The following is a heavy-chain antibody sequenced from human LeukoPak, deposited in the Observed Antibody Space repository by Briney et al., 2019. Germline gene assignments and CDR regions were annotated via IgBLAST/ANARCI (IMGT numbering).Heavy chain of an antibody. CDR1: GGSISSSSYY. J-gene: IGHJ4*02. CDR2: IPYSGST. D-gene: IGHD6-19*01. CDR3: ARAPVSGSGIY. Sequence: SETLSLTCTGSGGSISSSSYYWGWIRQPPGKGLEWIGYIPYSGSTNYNPSLKSRVTISVDTSKNQFSLNLSSVTEADTAVYYCARAPVSGSGIYWGQGTLVTVSS. V-gene: IGHV4-61*05.